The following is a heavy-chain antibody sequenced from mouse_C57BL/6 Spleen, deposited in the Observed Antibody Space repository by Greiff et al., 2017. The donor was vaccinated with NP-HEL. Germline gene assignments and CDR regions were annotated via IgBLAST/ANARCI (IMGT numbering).Heavy chain of an antibody. J-gene: IGHJ3*01. CDR1: GYTFTDYY. Sequence: EVQLQQSGPELVKPGASVKISCKASGYTFTDYYMNWVKQSHGKSLEWIGDINPNNGGTSYNQKFKGKATLTVDKSSSTAYMELRSLTSEDSAVYYCARMEPAYWGQGTLVTVSA. CDR2: INPNNGGT. CDR3: ARMEPAY. V-gene: IGHV1-26*01.